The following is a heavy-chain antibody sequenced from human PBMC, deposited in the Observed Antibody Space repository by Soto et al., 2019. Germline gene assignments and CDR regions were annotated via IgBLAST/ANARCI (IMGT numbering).Heavy chain of an antibody. V-gene: IGHV3-33*01. J-gene: IGHJ4*02. Sequence: QVQLVESGGGVVQPGRSLRLSCAASGFTFSSYGMHWVRQAPGKGLEWVAGIWYDGSKNYYADSVKGRFTISRDNSKNTLYLQMNSLRDEDTAVYYCARGGFEEMRRAWQLVQLCYWGQGSLVTVSS. CDR2: IWYDGSKN. CDR3: ARGGFEEMRRAWQLVQLCY. CDR1: GFTFSSYG. D-gene: IGHD6-13*01.